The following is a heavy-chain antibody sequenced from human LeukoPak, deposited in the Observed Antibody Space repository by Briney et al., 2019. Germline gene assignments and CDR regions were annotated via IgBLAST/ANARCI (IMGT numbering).Heavy chain of an antibody. CDR2: IYPGDSDT. D-gene: IGHD6-13*01. Sequence: GESLKISCKVSGYRFTNYWIGWVRQMPGKGLEWMGIIYPGDSDTRYSPSFQGQVTISADKSINTAYLRWSSLKASDTAMYYCARGGYGSNCYAGNWFDPWGQGTLVTVSS. CDR1: GYRFTNYW. J-gene: IGHJ5*02. V-gene: IGHV5-51*01. CDR3: ARGGYGSNCYAGNWFDP.